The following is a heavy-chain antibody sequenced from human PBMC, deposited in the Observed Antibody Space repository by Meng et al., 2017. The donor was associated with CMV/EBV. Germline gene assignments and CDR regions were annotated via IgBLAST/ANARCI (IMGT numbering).Heavy chain of an antibody. Sequence: CTVSGGTSSSGVYYWSWIRQHPGKGLEWIGYIYYSGDTYYNPSLKSRVTISADTSKNQFSLKLSSVTAADTAVYYCARDLSFGSFDYWGQGTLVTVSS. J-gene: IGHJ4*02. CDR3: ARDLSFGSFDY. V-gene: IGHV4-31*03. D-gene: IGHD3-10*01. CDR2: IYYSGDT. CDR1: GGTSSSGVYY.